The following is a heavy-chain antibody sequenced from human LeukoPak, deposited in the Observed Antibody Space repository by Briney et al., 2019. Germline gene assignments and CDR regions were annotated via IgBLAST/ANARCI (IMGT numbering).Heavy chain of an antibody. CDR3: ARARYYDFWSGYYRSSRYGMDV. J-gene: IGHJ6*02. CDR1: GGSFSGYY. V-gene: IGHV4-34*01. Sequence: SETLSLTCAVYGGSFSGYYWSWIRQPPGKGLEWIGEINHSGSTNYKTSLKSRVTISVDTSKNQFPLKLSSVTAADTAVYYCARARYYDFWSGYYRSSRYGMDVWGQGTTVTVSS. CDR2: INHSGST. D-gene: IGHD3-3*01.